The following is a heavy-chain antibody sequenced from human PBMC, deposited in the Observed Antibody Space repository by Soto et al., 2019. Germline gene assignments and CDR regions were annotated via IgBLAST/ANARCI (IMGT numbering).Heavy chain of an antibody. D-gene: IGHD6-6*01. Sequence: PSETLSLTCAVYGGSFSGYYWSWIRQPPGKGLEWIGEINHSGSTNYNPSLKSRVTISVDTSKNQFSLKLSSVTAADTAVYYCARGGIAARQWFDPWGQGTLVTVSS. CDR3: ARGGIAARQWFDP. CDR2: INHSGST. J-gene: IGHJ5*02. CDR1: GGSFSGYY. V-gene: IGHV4-34*01.